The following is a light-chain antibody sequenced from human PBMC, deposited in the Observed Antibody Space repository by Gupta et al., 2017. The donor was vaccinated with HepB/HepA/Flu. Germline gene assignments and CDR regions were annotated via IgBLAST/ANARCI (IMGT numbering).Light chain of an antibody. Sequence: DIQMTQSPSTLSASVGDRVIITCRASQSISTWLAWYQQKPGKAPTLLIYQASTLESGVPSRFSGSGSGTEFTLTSSNLQPDDFATYYCQQYNSYSTFGPGTKVDIK. CDR3: QQYNSYST. CDR2: QAS. J-gene: IGKJ3*01. V-gene: IGKV1-5*03. CDR1: QSISTW.